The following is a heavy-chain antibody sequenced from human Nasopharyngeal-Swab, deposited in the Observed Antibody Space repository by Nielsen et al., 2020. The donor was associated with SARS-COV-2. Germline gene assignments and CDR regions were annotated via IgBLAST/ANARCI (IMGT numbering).Heavy chain of an antibody. D-gene: IGHD3-16*01. CDR2: LSSSSYYI. J-gene: IGHJ4*02. CDR3: AREGRELWPTFDL. Sequence: GGSLRLSCATPGFTFSDSYMSWIRQAPGKGLEWVSSLSSSSYYIKYGESVKGRFTLSRDNAKNSLDLQMNSLRGEDTAVYYCAREGRELWPTFDLWGQGTLVNVSS. V-gene: IGHV3-11*06. CDR1: GFTFSDSY.